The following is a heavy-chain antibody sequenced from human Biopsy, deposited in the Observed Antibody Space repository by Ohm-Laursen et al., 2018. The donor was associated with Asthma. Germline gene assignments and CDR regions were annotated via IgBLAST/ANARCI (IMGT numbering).Heavy chain of an antibody. CDR1: GGTFSNFA. V-gene: IGHV1-69*13. Sequence: SVKVFCKAPGGTFSNFAISWVRQAPGQGLEWLGGIMTVFGTTNYAQKFQGRVTITADESTSTAYMEVTSLRSEDTAIYYCARCQVGYSSGWSLLLKKIYYSGMDVWGQGTTVIVSS. D-gene: IGHD6-19*01. CDR2: IMTVFGTT. J-gene: IGHJ6*02. CDR3: ARCQVGYSSGWSLLLKKIYYSGMDV.